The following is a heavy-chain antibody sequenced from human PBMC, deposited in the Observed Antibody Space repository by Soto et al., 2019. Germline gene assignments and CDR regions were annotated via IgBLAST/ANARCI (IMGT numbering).Heavy chain of an antibody. J-gene: IGHJ1*01. CDR1: GFTFSSYG. V-gene: IGHV3-33*01. Sequence: GRSLRLSCAASGFTFSSYGMHWVRQAPGKGLEWVAVIWYDGSNKYYADSVKGRFTISRDNSKNTLYLQMNSLRAEDTAVYYCARADPPFQHWGQGTLVTVSS. CDR3: ARADPPFQH. CDR2: IWYDGSNK.